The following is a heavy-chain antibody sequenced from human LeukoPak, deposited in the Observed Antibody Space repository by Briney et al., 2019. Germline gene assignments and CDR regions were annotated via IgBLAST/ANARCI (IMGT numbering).Heavy chain of an antibody. D-gene: IGHD3-10*01. Sequence: ASVKVSCKASGGTFSSYAISWVRQAPGQGLEWMGGIIPIFGTANYAQKFQGRVTITADESTSTAYMELSSLRSEDTAVYYCARGYYGSESSWFDPWGQGTLVTVSS. CDR1: GGTFSSYA. J-gene: IGHJ5*02. CDR3: ARGYYGSESSWFDP. V-gene: IGHV1-69*13. CDR2: IIPIFGTA.